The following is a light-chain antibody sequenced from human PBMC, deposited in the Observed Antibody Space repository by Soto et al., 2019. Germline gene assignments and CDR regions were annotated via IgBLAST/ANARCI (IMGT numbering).Light chain of an antibody. CDR2: EVS. CDR3: SSYAGSSV. Sequence: QSALTQPPSASGSPGQSVTISCTGTSSDVGGYNYVSWYQQHPGKAPKLMIYEVSKRPSGVPDRFSGSKSGNTASLTVSGFQAEDEADYYCSSYAGSSVFGGGTTRTVL. J-gene: IGLJ3*02. V-gene: IGLV2-8*01. CDR1: SSDVGGYNY.